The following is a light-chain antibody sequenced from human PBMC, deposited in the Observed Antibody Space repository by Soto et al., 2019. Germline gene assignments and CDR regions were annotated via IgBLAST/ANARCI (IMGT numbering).Light chain of an antibody. CDR2: DTS. V-gene: IGLV7-46*01. J-gene: IGLJ2*01. Sequence: QAVVTQEPSLTVSPGGTFTLTCGSSTGAVTSGHYPYWFQQKPGQAPRTLIYDTSNKHSWTPARFSGSLLGGKAALTLSGAQPEDEAEYYCLLSYSGARGVFGGGTKVTVL. CDR1: TGAVTSGHY. CDR3: LLSYSGARGV.